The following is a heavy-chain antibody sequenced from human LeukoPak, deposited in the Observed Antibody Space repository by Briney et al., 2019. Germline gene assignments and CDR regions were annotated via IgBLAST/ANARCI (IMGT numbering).Heavy chain of an antibody. J-gene: IGHJ6*02. Sequence: PSQTLSLTCTVSGGSISSGGYYWSWIRQHPGKGLEWIGYIYYSGSTYYNPSPKSRVTISVDTSKNQFSLRLSSVTAADTAVYYCARGSADSSGYSNYYYYYGMDVWGQGTTVTVSS. CDR3: ARGSADSSGYSNYYYYYGMDV. CDR2: IYYSGST. V-gene: IGHV4-31*03. D-gene: IGHD3-22*01. CDR1: GGSISSGGYY.